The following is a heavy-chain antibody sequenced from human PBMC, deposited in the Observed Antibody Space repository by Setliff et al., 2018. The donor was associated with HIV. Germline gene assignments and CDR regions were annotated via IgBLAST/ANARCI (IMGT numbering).Heavy chain of an antibody. J-gene: IGHJ4*02. Sequence: GASVKVSCKASGGTFSNYVINWVRQAPGQGLEWMGRIIPIFGTANYAQKFQGRVTITADESTSTAYLELSSLRSEDTAVYYCAAARLLNDYRDPGAYYFDFWGQGTLVTVSS. CDR1: GGTFSNYV. D-gene: IGHD4-4*01. CDR2: IIPIFGTA. CDR3: AAARLLNDYRDPGAYYFDF. V-gene: IGHV1-69*13.